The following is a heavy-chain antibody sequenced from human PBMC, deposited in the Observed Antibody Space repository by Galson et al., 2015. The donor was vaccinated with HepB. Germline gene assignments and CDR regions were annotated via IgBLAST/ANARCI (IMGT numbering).Heavy chain of an antibody. Sequence: SLRLSCAASGFTFSSYGMHWVRQAPGKGLEWVAIIWYDGSNRYYADSVKGRFTISRDNSKNTLYLQMSSLRAEDTAVYYCARGEGVYAISTNGGQGTLVTVSS. CDR1: GFTFSSYG. V-gene: IGHV3-33*08. CDR3: ARGEGVYAISTN. CDR2: IWYDGSNR. J-gene: IGHJ4*02. D-gene: IGHD2-8*01.